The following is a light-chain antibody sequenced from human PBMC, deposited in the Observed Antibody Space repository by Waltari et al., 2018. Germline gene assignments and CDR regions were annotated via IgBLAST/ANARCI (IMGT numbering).Light chain of an antibody. CDR3: HHYADSLWT. CDR1: RNIDSRY. V-gene: IGKV3-20*01. Sequence: IVLTQSPGSLSLSPGEPATLSCRASRNIDSRYLAWFHQTPGQAPRLLIYDTSNRAAGIPDRFSVSGSGTDFSLTISGLAPEDFAVYYCHHYADSLWTFGQGTKVEIK. CDR2: DTS. J-gene: IGKJ1*01.